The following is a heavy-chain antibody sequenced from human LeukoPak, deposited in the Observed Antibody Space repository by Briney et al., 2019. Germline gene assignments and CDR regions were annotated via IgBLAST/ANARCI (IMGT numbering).Heavy chain of an antibody. V-gene: IGHV4-31*03. Sequence: SQTLSLTCTVSGGSISSGGYYWSWIRQHPGKGLEWIGYIYYSGSTYYNPSLKSRVTISVDTSKNQFSLKLSSVTAADTAVYYCARGPVLRFLEWLGPYDYWGQGTLVTVSS. J-gene: IGHJ4*02. CDR2: IYYSGST. CDR3: ARGPVLRFLEWLGPYDY. D-gene: IGHD3-3*01. CDR1: GGSISSGGYY.